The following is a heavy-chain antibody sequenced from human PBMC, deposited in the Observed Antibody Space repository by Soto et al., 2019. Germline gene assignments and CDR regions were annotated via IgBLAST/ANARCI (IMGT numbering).Heavy chain of an antibody. V-gene: IGHV4-30-4*01. CDR1: GGSISSGDYY. CDR2: IYYSGST. CDR3: ARGSSEEDYPHLY. J-gene: IGHJ4*02. Sequence: SETLSLTCTVSGGSISSGDYYWSWIRQPPGKGLEWIGYIYYSGSTYYNPSLKSRVTISVDTSKNQFSLKLSSVTAADTAVYYCARGSSEEDYPHLYWGQGTLVTVSS. D-gene: IGHD4-17*01.